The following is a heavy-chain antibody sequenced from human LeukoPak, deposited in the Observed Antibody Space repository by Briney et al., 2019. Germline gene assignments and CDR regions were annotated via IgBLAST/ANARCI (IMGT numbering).Heavy chain of an antibody. CDR2: TYYRSKWCN. V-gene: IGHV6-1*01. D-gene: IGHD6-19*01. Sequence: SQTLSLTCAISGDSVSSNSAAWNWIRQSPSRGLEWLGRTYYRSKWCNDYAVSVKSRITINPDTSKNQFSLQLNSVTPEYTAVYXXXXXXYSSASSFDYWGQGTLVTVSS. J-gene: IGHJ4*02. CDR3: XXXXYSSASSFDY. CDR1: GDSVSSNSAA.